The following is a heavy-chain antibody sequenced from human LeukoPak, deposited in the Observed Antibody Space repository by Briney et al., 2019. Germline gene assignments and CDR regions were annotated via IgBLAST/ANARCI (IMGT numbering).Heavy chain of an antibody. Sequence: PSETLSLTCTVSGGSISTSYWSWIRQPSGKGLEWIGYIFYSGSNDSNPSLKSRVTISVDMSTNQVSPKLRSVTAADTAVYYCARDPARNLGSGHLDWYFDLWGRGTLVTVSP. CDR3: ARDPARNLGSGHLDWYFDL. D-gene: IGHD3-22*01. V-gene: IGHV4-59*12. CDR1: GGSISTSY. CDR2: IFYSGSN. J-gene: IGHJ2*01.